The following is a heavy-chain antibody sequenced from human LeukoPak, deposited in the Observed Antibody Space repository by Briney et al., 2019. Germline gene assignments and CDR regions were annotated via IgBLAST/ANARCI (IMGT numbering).Heavy chain of an antibody. CDR2: ISSSSSTM. V-gene: IGHV3-48*02. CDR1: GFTFSTYS. J-gene: IGHJ4*02. Sequence: GGSLRLSCAASGFTFSTYSMYWVRQAPGKGLEWVSYISSSSSTMYYADSVKGRFTISRDNAKNSLYLQMKSLRDEDTAVYYCARDLTTDDYWGQGTLVTVSS. D-gene: IGHD4-17*01. CDR3: ARDLTTDDY.